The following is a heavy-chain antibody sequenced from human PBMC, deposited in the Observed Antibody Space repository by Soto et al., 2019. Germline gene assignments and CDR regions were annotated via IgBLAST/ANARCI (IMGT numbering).Heavy chain of an antibody. CDR2: IIPIFGTA. J-gene: IGHJ3*02. CDR3: ARECITMVRGVIKGDAFDI. CDR1: GGTFSSYA. V-gene: IGHV1-69*13. Sequence: ASVKVSCKASGGTFSSYAISWVRQAPGQGREWMGGIIPIFGTANYARKFQGRVTITADESTSTAYMELSSLRSEDTAVYYCARECITMVRGVIKGDAFDIWGQGTMVTVSS. D-gene: IGHD3-10*01.